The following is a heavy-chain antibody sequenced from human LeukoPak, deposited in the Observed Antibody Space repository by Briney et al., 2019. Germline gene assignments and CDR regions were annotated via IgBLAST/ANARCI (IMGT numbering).Heavy chain of an antibody. CDR1: GYTFTSYY. CDR2: INPSGGST. V-gene: IGHV1-46*01. D-gene: IGHD5-18*01. Sequence: GASVKVSCKASGYTFTSYYMHWVRQAPGQGLEWMGIINPSGGSTSYAQKFQGRVTMTRDMSTSTVYMELSSLRSEDTAVYYCARDRGYGYGHDAFDIWGQGTMVTVSS. CDR3: ARDRGYGYGHDAFDI. J-gene: IGHJ3*02.